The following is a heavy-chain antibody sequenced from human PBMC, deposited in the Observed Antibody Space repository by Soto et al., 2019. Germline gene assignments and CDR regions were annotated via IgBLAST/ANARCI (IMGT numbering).Heavy chain of an antibody. D-gene: IGHD3-10*01. CDR3: ARDRYYGSGSYNHFDY. Sequence: ASVKVSCKASGYTLTSSAMHWVRQAPGQRLEWMGKISAGSGYTEYSQKFQGRVTITRDTSASTAYMELSSLRSEDTAVYYCARDRYYGSGSYNHFDYWGQGTLVTAPQ. V-gene: IGHV1-3*01. CDR1: GYTLTSSA. CDR2: ISAGSGYT. J-gene: IGHJ4*02.